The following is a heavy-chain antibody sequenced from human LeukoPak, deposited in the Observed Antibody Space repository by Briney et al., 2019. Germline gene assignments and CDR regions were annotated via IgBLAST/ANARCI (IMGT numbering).Heavy chain of an antibody. CDR1: GYSISTGYY. Sequence: SETLSLTCTVSGYSISTGYYWDWIRQPPGKGLEWIGTFYHGGSTYYNPSLKSRVTISVDTSKNQSSLNLTSVTAADTAVYYCARAMSIAARLHFNFYYRGPGALVTVSS. CDR2: FYHGGST. D-gene: IGHD6-6*01. V-gene: IGHV4-38-2*02. J-gene: IGHJ4*02. CDR3: ARAMSIAARLHFNFYY.